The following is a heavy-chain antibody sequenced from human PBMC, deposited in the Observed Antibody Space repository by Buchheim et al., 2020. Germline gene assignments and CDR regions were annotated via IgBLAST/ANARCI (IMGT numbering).Heavy chain of an antibody. CDR3: ARDLAAAAGNYYYYGMDV. CDR2: ISYDGSNK. V-gene: IGHV3-30*04. D-gene: IGHD6-13*01. CDR1: GFTFSSYA. Sequence: QVQLVESGGGVVQPGRSLRLSCAASGFTFSSYAMHWVRQAPGKGLEWVAVISYDGSNKYYADSVKGRFTISRDNSKNTLYLQMNSLRAEDTAVYYCARDLAAAAGNYYYYGMDVWGQGTT. J-gene: IGHJ6*02.